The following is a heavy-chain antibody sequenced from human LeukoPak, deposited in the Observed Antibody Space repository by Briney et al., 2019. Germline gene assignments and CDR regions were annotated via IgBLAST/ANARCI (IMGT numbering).Heavy chain of an antibody. Sequence: PSETLSLTCTVSHGSINSYYWSWIRHPPAKGLEWMGYIYYSQSANYNPSLKSRVTVSLDTAKNQLSLTLSSLTAAATAVSFCARRGCFDGSGLHHWGEGTLLSVSP. CDR2: IYYSQSA. D-gene: IGHD3-22*01. CDR3: ARRGCFDGSGLHH. CDR1: HGSINSYY. V-gene: IGHV4-59*01. J-gene: IGHJ4*02.